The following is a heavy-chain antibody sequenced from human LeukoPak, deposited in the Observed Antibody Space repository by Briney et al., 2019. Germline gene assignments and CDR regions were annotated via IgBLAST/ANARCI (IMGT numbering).Heavy chain of an antibody. V-gene: IGHV3-23*01. D-gene: IGHD2-2*01. CDR3: AKDSKGSNPGVDAFDI. Sequence: PGGSLRLSCAASGFTFSSYAMSWVRQAPGKGLEWVSAISGSGGSTYYADSVKGRFTISRDNSKNTLYLQMNSLRAEDTAVYYCAKDSKGSNPGVDAFDIWSQGTMVTVSS. J-gene: IGHJ3*02. CDR1: GFTFSSYA. CDR2: ISGSGGST.